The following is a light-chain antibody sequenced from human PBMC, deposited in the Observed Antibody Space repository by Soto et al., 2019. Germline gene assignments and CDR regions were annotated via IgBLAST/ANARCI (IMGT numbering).Light chain of an antibody. CDR1: SSNFGAGID. Sequence: QSVLTQPPSVSGPPGRRVTISCTGSSSNFGAGIDFHWYQQLPGTAPNLLIYGNSNRPSGVPDRFSGSKSGTSASLAITGLQAEDEADYYCQSYDSSLSGYVVFGGGTKLTVL. J-gene: IGLJ2*01. CDR3: QSYDSSLSGYVV. CDR2: GNS. V-gene: IGLV1-40*01.